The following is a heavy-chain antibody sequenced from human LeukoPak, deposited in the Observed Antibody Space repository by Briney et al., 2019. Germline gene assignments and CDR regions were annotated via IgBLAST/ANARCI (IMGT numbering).Heavy chain of an antibody. CDR1: GFTFSSYA. J-gene: IGHJ6*03. V-gene: IGHV3-23*01. CDR2: ISGSGGST. CDR3: AKYGGQDAYSYGLGGYYYFYMDV. D-gene: IGHD5-18*01. Sequence: GGSLRLSCAASGFTFSSYAMSWVRQAPGKGPEWVSAISGSGGSTYYADSVKGRFTISRDNSKNTLYLQMNSLRAEDTAVYYCAKYGGQDAYSYGLGGYYYFYMDVWGKGTTVTVSS.